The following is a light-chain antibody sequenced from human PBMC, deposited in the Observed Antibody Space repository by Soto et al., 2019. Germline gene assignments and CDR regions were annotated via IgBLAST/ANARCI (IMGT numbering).Light chain of an antibody. CDR1: SSDVGGYNY. Sequence: QSVLTQPASVSGSPRQSITISCTGTSSDVGGYNYVSWYQQHPGKAPKLMIYDVSNRPSGVSNRLSGSKSGNTASLTSSGLKAEDEADYYCSSYTSSSTPFVFGTGSKVTVL. J-gene: IGLJ1*01. CDR3: SSYTSSSTPFV. CDR2: DVS. V-gene: IGLV2-14*01.